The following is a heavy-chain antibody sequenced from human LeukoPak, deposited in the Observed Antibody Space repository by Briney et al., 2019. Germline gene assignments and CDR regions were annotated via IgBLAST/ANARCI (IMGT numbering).Heavy chain of an antibody. D-gene: IGHD6-19*01. J-gene: IGHJ5*02. CDR1: GYTFTSYY. V-gene: IGHV3-21*03. Sequence: ASVKVSCKASGYTFTSYYMDWVRQAPGKGLEWVSYISSTNGHTYYADSVNGRFTISRDTAKNSLYLQMNSLRVEDTAIYFCARDRDSSGLYGGADLWGQGVLVTVSA. CDR3: ARDRDSSGLYGGADL. CDR2: ISSTNGHT.